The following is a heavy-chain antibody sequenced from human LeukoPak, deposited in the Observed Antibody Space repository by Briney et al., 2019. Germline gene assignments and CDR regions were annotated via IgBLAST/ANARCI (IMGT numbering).Heavy chain of an antibody. CDR2: IYTSGST. CDR3: TREAGNTQYFDY. J-gene: IGHJ4*02. Sequence: SSETLSLTCTVSGGSISSYYWSWIRQPAGKGLEWIGRIYTSGSTNYNPSLKSRVTMSVDTSKNQFSLELSSVTAADTAMYYCTREAGNTQYFDYWGQGTLVTVSS. V-gene: IGHV4-4*07. CDR1: GGSISSYY. D-gene: IGHD1-1*01.